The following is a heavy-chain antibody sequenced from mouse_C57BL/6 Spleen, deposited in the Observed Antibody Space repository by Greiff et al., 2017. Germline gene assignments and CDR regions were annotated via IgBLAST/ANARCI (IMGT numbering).Heavy chain of an antibody. CDR1: GFTFSSYA. CDR3: ARDQGFITTVVGGRAMDY. J-gene: IGHJ4*01. D-gene: IGHD1-1*01. Sequence: EVKLMESGGGLVKPGGSLKLSCAASGFTFSSYAMSWVRQTPEKRLEWVATISDGGSYTYYPDNVKGRFTISRDNAKNNLYLQMSHLKSEDTAMYYCARDQGFITTVVGGRAMDYWGQGTSVTVSS. CDR2: ISDGGSYT. V-gene: IGHV5-4*01.